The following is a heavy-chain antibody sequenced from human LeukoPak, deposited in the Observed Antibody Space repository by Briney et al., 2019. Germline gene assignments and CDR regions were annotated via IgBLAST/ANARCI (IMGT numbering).Heavy chain of an antibody. Sequence: KPGGSLRLSCAASGFTFTTYWMSWVRQAPGKGLEWVSSISSSSSYIYYADSVKGHFTTSRDNVKNSLYLQMNSLRAEDTAVYYCARDLVGSSGINDAFDIWGQGTMVTVSS. CDR2: ISSSSSYI. CDR1: GFTFTTYW. CDR3: ARDLVGSSGINDAFDI. J-gene: IGHJ3*02. V-gene: IGHV3-21*04. D-gene: IGHD3-22*01.